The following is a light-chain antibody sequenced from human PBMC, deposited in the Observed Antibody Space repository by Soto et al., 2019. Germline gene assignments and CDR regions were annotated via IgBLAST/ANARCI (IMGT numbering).Light chain of an antibody. CDR3: SSYRRGSTYV. CDR1: SSDVGGYNY. Sequence: SASPEQTITVSCTGTSSDVGGYNYVSWYHQHPCKAPRFMIYDVTNRPSGVSNRFSGSKSGNTSSLTISGLQAEDEVYFYCSSYRRGSTYVFGTGTKVTVL. V-gene: IGLV2-14*04. CDR2: DVT. J-gene: IGLJ1*01.